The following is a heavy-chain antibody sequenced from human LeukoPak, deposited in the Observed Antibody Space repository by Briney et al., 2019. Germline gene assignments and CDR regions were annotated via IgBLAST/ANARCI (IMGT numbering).Heavy chain of an antibody. D-gene: IGHD3-9*01. V-gene: IGHV3-30-3*01. CDR3: ARANLTGFARYYYYYGMDV. CDR1: GFTFSSYA. Sequence: GGSLRLSCAASGFTFSSYAMHWVRQAPGKGLEWVAVISYDGSNKYYADSVKGRFTISRDNSKNTLYLQMNSLRAEDTAVYYCARANLTGFARYYYYYGMDVWGQGTTVTVSS. J-gene: IGHJ6*02. CDR2: ISYDGSNK.